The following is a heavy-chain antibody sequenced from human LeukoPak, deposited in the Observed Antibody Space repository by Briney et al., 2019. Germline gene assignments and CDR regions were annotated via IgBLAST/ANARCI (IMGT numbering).Heavy chain of an antibody. Sequence: GGSLRLSCAASGFTFSDYYMSWIRQAPGKGLEWVSSISGNDSTLYYADSVKGRFTISRDNAKNSLYVQMNSLRAEDTAVYYCARSTRGYSYGTLDYWGQGILVTVSS. D-gene: IGHD5-18*01. V-gene: IGHV3-11*01. CDR3: ARSTRGYSYGTLDY. J-gene: IGHJ4*02. CDR2: ISGNDSTL. CDR1: GFTFSDYY.